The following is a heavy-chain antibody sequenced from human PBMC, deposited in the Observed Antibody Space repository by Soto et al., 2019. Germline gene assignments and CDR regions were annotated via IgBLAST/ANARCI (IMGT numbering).Heavy chain of an antibody. D-gene: IGHD6-13*01. CDR1: GFTFSSYG. J-gene: IGHJ4*02. V-gene: IGHV3-30*18. Sequence: PGGSLRLSCVASGFTFSSYGMHWVRQAPGKGLEWVAVISYDGSNKYYADSVKGRFTISRDNSKNTLYLQMNSLRAEDTAVYYCAKDPPAAAGTWYFDYWGQGTLVTVS. CDR2: ISYDGSNK. CDR3: AKDPPAAAGTWYFDY.